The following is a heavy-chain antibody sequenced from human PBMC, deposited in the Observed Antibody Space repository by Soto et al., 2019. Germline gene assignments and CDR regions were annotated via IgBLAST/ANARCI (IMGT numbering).Heavy chain of an antibody. J-gene: IGHJ4*02. CDR2: IYYSGST. CDR1: GGSISSSSYY. V-gene: IGHV4-39*02. CDR3: AGDYGSGSYYNMDFDY. Sequence: QLQLQESGPGLVKPSETLSLTCTVSGGSISSSSYYWGWIRQPPGKGLEWIGSIYYSGSTYYNPSLKSRVTISVDTSKNQFSLKLSSVTAADTAVYYCAGDYGSGSYYNMDFDYWGQGTLVTVSS. D-gene: IGHD3-10*01.